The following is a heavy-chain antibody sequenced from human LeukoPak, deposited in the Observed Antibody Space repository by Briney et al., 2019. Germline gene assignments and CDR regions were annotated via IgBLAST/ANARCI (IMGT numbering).Heavy chain of an antibody. CDR2: IYYSGST. J-gene: IGHJ6*02. D-gene: IGHD2-21*01. CDR3: ARAPVVVKYYGMDV. Sequence: SETLSLTCAVSGGSISSGGYSWSWIRQPPGKGLEWIGYIYYSGSTNYNPSLKSRVTISVDTSKNQFSLKLSSVTAADTAVYYCARAPVVVKYYGMDVWGQGTTVTVSS. V-gene: IGHV4-61*08. CDR1: GGSISSGGYS.